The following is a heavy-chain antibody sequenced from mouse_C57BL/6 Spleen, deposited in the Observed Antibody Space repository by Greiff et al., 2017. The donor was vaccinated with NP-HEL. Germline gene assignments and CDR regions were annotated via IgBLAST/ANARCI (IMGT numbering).Heavy chain of an antibody. CDR3: TRGGGNYGSSHWYFDV. CDR1: GYTFTDYE. Sequence: QVQLQQSGAELVRPGASVTLSCKASGYTFTDYEMHWVKQTPVHGLEWIGAIDPETGGTAYNQKFKGKAILTADKSSSTAYMELRSLTSEDSAVYYWTRGGGNYGSSHWYFDVWGTGTTVTVSS. D-gene: IGHD1-1*01. J-gene: IGHJ1*03. V-gene: IGHV1-15*01. CDR2: IDPETGGT.